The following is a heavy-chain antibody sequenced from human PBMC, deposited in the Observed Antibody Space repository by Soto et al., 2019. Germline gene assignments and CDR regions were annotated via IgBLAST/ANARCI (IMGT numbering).Heavy chain of an antibody. V-gene: IGHV1-3*01. CDR1: GYTFTSYA. CDR3: ARYSGAFSLDY. D-gene: IGHD2-21*01. J-gene: IGHJ4*02. CDR2: ISSANT. Sequence: ASVKVSRKASGYTFTSYAMHWVRQAPGQGLEWMGWISSANTKYSQKFQGRLTITRDTSATTAYMELSSLRSEDTAVYYCARYSGAFSLDYWGQGTLVTVSS.